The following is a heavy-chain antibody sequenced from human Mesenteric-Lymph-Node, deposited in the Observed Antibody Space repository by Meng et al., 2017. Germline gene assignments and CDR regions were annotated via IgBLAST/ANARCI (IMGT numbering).Heavy chain of an antibody. Sequence: SLKVSCKASGGTFSSYTISWLRQAPGHGLEWMGRIIPILGIANYAQKFQGRVTITADKYTSTAYMELSSLRSEDTAVYYCARGGMVREIEDFDCWGQGTLVTVSS. CDR3: ARGGMVREIEDFDC. CDR2: IIPILGIA. J-gene: IGHJ4*02. V-gene: IGHV1-69*02. D-gene: IGHD3-10*01. CDR1: GGTFSSYT.